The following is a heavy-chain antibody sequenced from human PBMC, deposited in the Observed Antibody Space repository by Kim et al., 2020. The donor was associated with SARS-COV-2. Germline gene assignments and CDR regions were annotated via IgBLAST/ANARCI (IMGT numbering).Heavy chain of an antibody. V-gene: IGHV4-59*01. CDR2: IYHSGST. CDR1: GGSISSYY. Sequence: SETLSLTCTVSGGSISSYYWSWIRQPPGKGLEWIGYIYHSGSTNYNPSLKSRVTISVDTSKNQFSLKLSSVTAADTAVYYCAKAAIDVAGTHRPKYYYYGMDVWGQGTTVTVSS. CDR3: AKAAIDVAGTHRPKYYYYGMDV. D-gene: IGHD6-19*01. J-gene: IGHJ6*02.